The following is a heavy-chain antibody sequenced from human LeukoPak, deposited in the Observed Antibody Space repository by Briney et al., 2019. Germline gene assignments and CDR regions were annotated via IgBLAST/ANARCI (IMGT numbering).Heavy chain of an antibody. D-gene: IGHD3-10*01. CDR2: ISSSGSTI. V-gene: IGHV3-48*03. Sequence: GGSLRLSCAASGFTFSSYEMNWVRQAPGKGLEWVSYISSSGSTIYYADSVKGRFTISRDNAKNSLYLQLNSLRAEDTAVYYCARDRGPIDYWGQGTLVTVSS. CDR1: GFTFSSYE. J-gene: IGHJ4*02. CDR3: ARDRGPIDY.